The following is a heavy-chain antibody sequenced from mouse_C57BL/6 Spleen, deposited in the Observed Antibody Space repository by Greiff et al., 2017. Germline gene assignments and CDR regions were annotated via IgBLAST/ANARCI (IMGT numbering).Heavy chain of an antibody. CDR1: GFSLSTFGMG. V-gene: IGHV8-8*01. CDR3: ARIRTTVVARSYWYFDV. D-gene: IGHD1-1*01. J-gene: IGHJ1*03. CDR2: IWWDDDK. Sequence: ESGPGILQPSQTLSLTCSFSGFSLSTFGMGVGWIRQPSGKGLEWLAHIWWDDDKYYNPALKSRLTISKDTSKNQVFLKIANVDTADTATYYCARIRTTVVARSYWYFDVWGTGTTVTVSS.